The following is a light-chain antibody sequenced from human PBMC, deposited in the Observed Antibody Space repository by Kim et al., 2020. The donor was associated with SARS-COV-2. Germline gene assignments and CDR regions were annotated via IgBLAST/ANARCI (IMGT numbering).Light chain of an antibody. V-gene: IGLV2-23*02. CDR2: EVT. CDR1: SSDVGRYNV. Sequence: SITISCTGTSSDVGRYNVVSWYQQYPGKAPKLIIYEVTKRPSGVSNRFSGSKSGNTASLTISGLQAEDEADYYCSSYAGHKIFLLFGGGTQLTVL. CDR3: SSYAGHKIFLL. J-gene: IGLJ2*01.